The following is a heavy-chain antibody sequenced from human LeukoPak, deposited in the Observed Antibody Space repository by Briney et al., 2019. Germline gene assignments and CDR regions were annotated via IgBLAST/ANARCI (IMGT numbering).Heavy chain of an antibody. CDR1: GGSISSSTYY. D-gene: IGHD6-19*01. CDR3: ARDFPTSAVAGRQKFDY. J-gene: IGHJ4*02. V-gene: IGHV4-39*07. CDR2: ISYSGST. Sequence: SETLSLTCTVSGGSISSSTYYWGWIRQPPGKGLEWIGSISYSGSTYYNPSLKSRVTLSIDTSKNQFSLKLSSVTAADMAVYYCARDFPTSAVAGRQKFDYWGQGTLVTVSS.